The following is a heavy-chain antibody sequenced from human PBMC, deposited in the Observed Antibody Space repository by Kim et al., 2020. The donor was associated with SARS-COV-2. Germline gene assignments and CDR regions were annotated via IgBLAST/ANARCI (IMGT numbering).Heavy chain of an antibody. CDR1: GFTFSSYW. Sequence: GGSLRLSCAASGFTFSSYWLHSVRQAPGKGLVWVSRLNSDGSSTSYADSVKGRFTISRDNAKNTLHLQMNSLRAEDTAVYYCARDHRVGGSYPDYCGQGT. CDR3: ARDHRVGGSYPDY. J-gene: IGHJ4*02. CDR2: LNSDGSST. D-gene: IGHD2-15*01. V-gene: IGHV3-74*01.